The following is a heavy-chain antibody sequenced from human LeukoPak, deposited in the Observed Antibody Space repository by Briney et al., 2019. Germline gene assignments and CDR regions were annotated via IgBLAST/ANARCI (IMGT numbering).Heavy chain of an antibody. J-gene: IGHJ6*04. CDR3: AELGITMIGGV. D-gene: IGHD3-10*02. CDR1: GFTFSSYS. V-gene: IGHV3-21*01. CDR2: ISTSSSYI. Sequence: GGSLRLSCATYGFTFSSYSMNWVRQAPGKGLEWISFISTSSSYIYYADSVKGRFTISRDNAKNSLYLQMNSLRAEDTAVYYCAELGITMIGGVWGKGTTVTISS.